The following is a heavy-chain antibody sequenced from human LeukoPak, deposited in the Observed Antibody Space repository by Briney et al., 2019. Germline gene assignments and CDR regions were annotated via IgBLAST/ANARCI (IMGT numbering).Heavy chain of an antibody. CDR2: INNDGSST. J-gene: IGHJ4*02. D-gene: IGHD4-23*01. CDR1: GFTFNSFW. CDR3: ARGPNSQDY. V-gene: IGHV3-74*01. Sequence: AGGSLRLSFSASGFTFNSFWMHWVRQTPGKGLVWVSRINNDGSSTSYADSVKGRFTISRDNAKNTLYLQMNSLRAEDTAVYYCARGPNSQDYWGQGTLVTVSS.